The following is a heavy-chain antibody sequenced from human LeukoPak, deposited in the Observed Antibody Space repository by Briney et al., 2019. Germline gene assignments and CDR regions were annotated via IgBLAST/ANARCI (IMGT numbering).Heavy chain of an antibody. V-gene: IGHV4-34*01. Sequence: SETLSLTCAVYGGSFSGYYWSWIRQPPGKGLEWIGEINHSGSTNYNPSLKSRVTISVDTSKNQFSLRLSSVTAADTAVYYCATAQLYCSGGSCYLGNWFDPWGQGTLVTVSS. J-gene: IGHJ5*02. CDR3: ATAQLYCSGGSCYLGNWFDP. CDR1: GGSFSGYY. CDR2: INHSGST. D-gene: IGHD2-15*01.